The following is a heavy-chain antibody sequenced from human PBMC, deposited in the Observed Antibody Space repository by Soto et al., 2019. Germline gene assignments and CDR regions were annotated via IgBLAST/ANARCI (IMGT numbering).Heavy chain of an antibody. J-gene: IGHJ4*02. CDR3: TTVATVTTVSTDY. V-gene: IGHV3-15*01. D-gene: IGHD4-17*01. CDR2: IKSKTDGGTT. CDR1: GFTFSNAW. Sequence: EVQLVESGGGLVKPGGSLRLSCAASGFTFSNAWMSWVRQAPGKVLEWVGRIKSKTDGGTTDYAAPVKGRFTISRDDSKNTLYLQMNSLKTEDTAVYYCTTVATVTTVSTDYWGQGTLVTVSS.